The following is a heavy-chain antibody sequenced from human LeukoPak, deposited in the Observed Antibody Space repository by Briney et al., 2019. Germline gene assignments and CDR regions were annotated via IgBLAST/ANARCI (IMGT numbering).Heavy chain of an antibody. D-gene: IGHD2-2*01. Sequence: RPGASLQISCKGSGYSFTSYWIGWVRQLPGKGLEWMGIIYPGDSDTRHSPSFQGQVTISADKSISTAYLQWSSLKASDTAMYYCARQQGVGYCSSTSCEFDYWGQGTLVTVSS. CDR1: GYSFTSYW. CDR3: ARQQGVGYCSSTSCEFDY. V-gene: IGHV5-51*01. J-gene: IGHJ4*02. CDR2: IYPGDSDT.